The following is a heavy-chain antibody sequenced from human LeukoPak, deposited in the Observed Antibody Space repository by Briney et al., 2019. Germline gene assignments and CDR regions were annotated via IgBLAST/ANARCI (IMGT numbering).Heavy chain of an antibody. CDR1: GESVSSINSA. J-gene: IGHJ4*02. Sequence: SQTLSLTCAISGESVSSINSAWNWIRQSPSRGLAWLGRTYYQSKRYTNYEPSATGQIAINPDTSSNQYSLQLDSVTPEISAVYYCARDVGTSGWYTFDYWGQGTLVTVSS. CDR2: TYYQSKRYT. V-gene: IGHV6-1*01. D-gene: IGHD6-19*01. CDR3: ARDVGTSGWYTFDY.